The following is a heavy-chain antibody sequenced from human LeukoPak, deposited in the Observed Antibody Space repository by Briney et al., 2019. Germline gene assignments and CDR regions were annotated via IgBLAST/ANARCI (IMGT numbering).Heavy chain of an antibody. CDR3: ATDRNSGKYYDY. CDR2: ISNNGGCT. V-gene: IGHV3-23*01. Sequence: GGSLRLSCAASGFTFSSSAMSWVRQAPGKGLEWVSAISNNGGCTYYADSVQGRFTTSRDNSKSTLCLQMNSLRAEDTAVYYCATDRNSGKYYDYWGRGTLVTVSS. D-gene: IGHD1-26*01. CDR1: GFTFSSSA. J-gene: IGHJ4*02.